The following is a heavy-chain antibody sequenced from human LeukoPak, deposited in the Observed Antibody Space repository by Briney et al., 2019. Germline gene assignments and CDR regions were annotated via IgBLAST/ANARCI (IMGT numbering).Heavy chain of an antibody. CDR2: IGYDGRNK. Sequence: PGRSLSLSCAASGFTFSSYGMHWVRQAPGKGLEWVAVIGYDGRNKYYADSVKGRFIISRDNSKNTLYLQMNILRAEDTAVYYCARDMDQWLVQDWYFDLWGRGTLVTVSS. V-gene: IGHV3-33*01. CDR3: ARDMDQWLVQDWYFDL. J-gene: IGHJ2*01. D-gene: IGHD6-19*01. CDR1: GFTFSSYG.